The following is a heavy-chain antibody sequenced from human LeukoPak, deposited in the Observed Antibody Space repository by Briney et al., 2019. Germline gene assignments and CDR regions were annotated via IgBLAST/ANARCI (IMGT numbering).Heavy chain of an antibody. CDR3: ARVHGSSWHHYFDY. V-gene: IGHV3-33*01. CDR2: IWYDGSNK. Sequence: GGSLRLSCAASGFTFSSYDMHWVRQAPGKGLEWVAVIWYDGSNKYYADSVKGRFTISRDDSKNTLYLQMNSLRAEDTAVYYCARVHGSSWHHYFDYWGQGTLVTVSS. J-gene: IGHJ4*02. CDR1: GFTFSSYD. D-gene: IGHD6-13*01.